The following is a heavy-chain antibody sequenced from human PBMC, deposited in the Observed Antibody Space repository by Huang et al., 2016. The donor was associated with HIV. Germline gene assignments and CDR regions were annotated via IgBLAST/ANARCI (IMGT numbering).Heavy chain of an antibody. CDR1: GGSFKISG. Sequence: QVHLVQSGAEVKKPGSSVRVSCTASGGSFKISGISWVRQAPGQGLEWLGGILPMLWRDNFAQKMSDRFTITARESTTTVYMDLTSLRPEDTAVYYCASGASYEIWTPYYSGWHYSMDVWGEGTTVTVSS. D-gene: IGHD3-9*01. V-gene: IGHV1-69*13. CDR2: ILPMLWRD. J-gene: IGHJ6*03. CDR3: ASGASYEIWTPYYSGWHYSMDV.